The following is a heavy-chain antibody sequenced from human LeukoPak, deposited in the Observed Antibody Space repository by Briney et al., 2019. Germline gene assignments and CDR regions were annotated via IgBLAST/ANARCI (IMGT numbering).Heavy chain of an antibody. J-gene: IGHJ4*02. D-gene: IGHD6-19*01. Sequence: PGGSLRLSCAASGFTFSDYYMSWIRQAPGKGQEWVSYISSSGSTIYYADSVKGRFTISRDNAKNSLYLQMNSLRAEDTAVYYCATSVAGLRYFDYWGQGTLVTVSS. CDR3: ATSVAGLRYFDY. V-gene: IGHV3-11*01. CDR1: GFTFSDYY. CDR2: ISSSGSTI.